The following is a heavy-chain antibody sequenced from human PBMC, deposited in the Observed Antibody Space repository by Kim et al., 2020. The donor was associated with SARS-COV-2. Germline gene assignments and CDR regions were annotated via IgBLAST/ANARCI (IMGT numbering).Heavy chain of an antibody. D-gene: IGHD2-15*01. Sequence: NPSLKSRVTISVDTSKNQFSLKLSSVTAADTAVYYCARQVSLRWYWFDPWGQGTLVTVSS. CDR3: ARQVSLRWYWFDP. V-gene: IGHV4-39*01. J-gene: IGHJ5*02.